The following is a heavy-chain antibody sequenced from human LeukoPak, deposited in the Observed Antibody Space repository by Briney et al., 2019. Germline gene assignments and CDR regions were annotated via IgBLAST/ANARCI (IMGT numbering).Heavy chain of an antibody. CDR3: ARHPQYYYDSSGLGDAFYI. Sequence: PSETLSLTCAVYGGSFSGYYWSWIRQPPGKGLEWIGEINHSGSINYNPSLKSRVTISVDTSKNQFSLKLSSVTAADTAVYYCARHPQYYYDSSGLGDAFYIWGQGTMVTVSS. V-gene: IGHV4-34*01. J-gene: IGHJ3*02. CDR1: GGSFSGYY. CDR2: INHSGSI. D-gene: IGHD3-22*01.